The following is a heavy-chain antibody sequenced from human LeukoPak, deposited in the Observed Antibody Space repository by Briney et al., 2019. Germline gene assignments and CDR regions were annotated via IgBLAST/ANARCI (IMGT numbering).Heavy chain of an antibody. J-gene: IGHJ4*02. D-gene: IGHD2-15*01. CDR2: ISGSGGST. CDR1: GFTFSSYA. Sequence: GGSRRLSCAASGFTFSSYAMSWVRQAPGKGLEWVSAISGSGGSTYYADSVKGRFTISRDNSKNTLYLQMNSLRAEDTAVYYCAKDHIVVVVAATGFDYWGQGTLVTVSS. CDR3: AKDHIVVVVAATGFDY. V-gene: IGHV3-23*01.